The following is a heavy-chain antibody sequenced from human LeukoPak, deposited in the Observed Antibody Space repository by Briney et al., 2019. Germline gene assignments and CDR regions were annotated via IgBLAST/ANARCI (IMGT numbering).Heavy chain of an antibody. CDR2: INPATGMKPNSGGT. CDR1: GYRFTDFH. V-gene: IGHV1-2*02. J-gene: IGHJ4*02. CDR3: VRVKKILPEFEI. Sequence: ASVKVSCKASGYRFTDFHIHWVRQAPGQGIEWMGWINPATGMKPNSGGTYYAKKFWGRVTMTTDTSISTVYLEMSSLTIDDTAIYSCVRVKKILPEFEIWGQGTLLTVSS. D-gene: IGHD2-21*01.